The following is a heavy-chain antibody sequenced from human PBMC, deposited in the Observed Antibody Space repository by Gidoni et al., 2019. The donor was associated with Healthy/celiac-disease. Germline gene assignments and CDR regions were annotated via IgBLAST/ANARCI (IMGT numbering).Heavy chain of an antibody. CDR3: ERTYGSGTQRGFDY. J-gene: IGHJ4*02. CDR1: GFSLSRARMG. Sequence: TLKESGPVLLKPTETLTLPCPVSGFSLSRARMGVSCIRQPPGKALECLAHIFSNDEKSYSTSPKSRLTISKDTSKSQVVLTMTNMDPVDTATYYCERTYGSGTQRGFDYWGQGTLVTVSS. CDR2: IFSNDEK. V-gene: IGHV2-26*01. D-gene: IGHD3-10*01.